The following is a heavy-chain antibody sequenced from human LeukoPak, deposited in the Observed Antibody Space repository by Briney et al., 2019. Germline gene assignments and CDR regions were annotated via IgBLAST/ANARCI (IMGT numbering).Heavy chain of an antibody. CDR1: GFTFNNAW. CDR2: IKSKTDGGTT. D-gene: IGHD3-16*02. CDR3: TRGTYEGYDYVWGSYRPVDY. J-gene: IGHJ4*02. Sequence: GGSLRLSCAASGFTFNNAWMSWVRQAPGQGLEWGGRIKSKTDGGTTDYAAPVKGRFTISREDSKNTLYLQMNSLKTEDTAVYYCTRGTYEGYDYVWGSYRPVDYWGQGTLVTVSS. V-gene: IGHV3-15*01.